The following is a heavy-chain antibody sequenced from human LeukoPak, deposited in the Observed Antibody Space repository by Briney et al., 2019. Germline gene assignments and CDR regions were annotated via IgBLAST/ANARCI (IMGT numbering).Heavy chain of an antibody. CDR2: IYYSGST. J-gene: IGHJ5*02. CDR1: GGSISSYY. Sequence: SETLSLTCTVSGGSISSYYWSWIRQPPGNGLEWIGYIYYSGSTNYNPSLKSRVTISVDTSKNQFSLKLSSVTAADTAVYYCAREEYYDSSDLVWFDPWGQGTLVTVSS. CDR3: AREEYYDSSDLVWFDP. V-gene: IGHV4-59*12. D-gene: IGHD3-22*01.